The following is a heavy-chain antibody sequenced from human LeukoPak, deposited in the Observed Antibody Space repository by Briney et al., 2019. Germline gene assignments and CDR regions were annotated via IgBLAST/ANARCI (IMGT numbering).Heavy chain of an antibody. CDR3: AREFITASGNWIDP. J-gene: IGHJ5*02. Sequence: ASVKVSCKASGYTFTGYYMHWVRQAPGQGLEWMGWINPNSGGTNYAQKFQGRVTMTRDTSISTAYMEPSRLRSDDTAVYYCAREFITASGNWIDPWGQGTLVTVSS. CDR1: GYTFTGYY. V-gene: IGHV1-2*02. D-gene: IGHD6-25*01. CDR2: INPNSGGT.